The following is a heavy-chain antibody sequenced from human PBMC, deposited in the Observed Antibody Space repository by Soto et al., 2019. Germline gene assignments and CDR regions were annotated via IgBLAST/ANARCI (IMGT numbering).Heavy chain of an antibody. J-gene: IGHJ5*02. V-gene: IGHV1-2*02. Sequence: APVKVSCKASGYTFTGYFMHWVRQAPGQGLEWMGWINSNSGATKYAQKFQGRVTLSRDTSISTAYMELSGLRSDDTAVYYCARGGGTILAPLPWGQGTLVTVSS. D-gene: IGHD3-3*01. CDR2: INSNSGAT. CDR3: ARGGGTILAPLP. CDR1: GYTFTGYF.